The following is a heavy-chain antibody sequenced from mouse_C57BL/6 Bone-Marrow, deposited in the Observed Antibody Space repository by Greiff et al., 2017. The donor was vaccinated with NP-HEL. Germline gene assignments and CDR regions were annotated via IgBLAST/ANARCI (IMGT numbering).Heavy chain of an antibody. V-gene: IGHV1-81*01. CDR1: GYTFTSYG. D-gene: IGHD1-1*02. J-gene: IGHJ3*01. Sequence: QVQLKQSGAELARPGASVKLSCKASGYTFTSYGISWVKQRTGQGLEWIGEIYPRSGNTYYNEKFKGKATLTADKSSSTAYMELRSLTSEDSAVYFCARYGGAWFAYWGQGTLVTVSA. CDR3: ARYGGAWFAY. CDR2: IYPRSGNT.